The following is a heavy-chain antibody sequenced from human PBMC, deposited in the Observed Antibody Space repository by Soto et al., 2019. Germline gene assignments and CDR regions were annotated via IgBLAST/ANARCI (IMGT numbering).Heavy chain of an antibody. CDR2: ISGSGGST. CDR3: ARDLLPVTTPIYYYYGMDV. V-gene: IGHV3-23*01. Sequence: GGSLRLSCAASGVTFSSYAMRWVRQAPGKGLEWVSAISGSGGSTYYADSVKGRFTISRDNSKNSLYLQMNSLRAEDTAVYYCARDLLPVTTPIYYYYGMDVWGQGTTVTVSS. CDR1: GVTFSSYA. J-gene: IGHJ6*02. D-gene: IGHD4-17*01.